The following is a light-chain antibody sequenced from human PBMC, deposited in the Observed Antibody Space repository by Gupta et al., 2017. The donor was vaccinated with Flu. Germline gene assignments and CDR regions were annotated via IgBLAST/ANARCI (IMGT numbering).Light chain of an antibody. CDR1: QDIGSW. Sequence: DIQMTQSPSSVSASVGDRVTITCRASQDIGSWLAWYQQKPGRAPKLLIFSASTLQSGVPSRFSGSGSGTDFTLTISSLQPEDFATSYCQQANGFPRTFGQGTKLEIK. V-gene: IGKV1-12*01. CDR3: QQANGFPRT. J-gene: IGKJ2*01. CDR2: SAS.